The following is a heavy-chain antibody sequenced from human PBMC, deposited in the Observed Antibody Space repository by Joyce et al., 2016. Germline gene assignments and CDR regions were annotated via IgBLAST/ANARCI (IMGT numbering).Heavy chain of an antibody. CDR3: ARDGQYDY. D-gene: IGHD4-11*01. CDR2: ISSRGDYV. J-gene: IGHJ4*02. V-gene: IGHV3-21*02. Sequence: EVLLVESGGGLVKPGGSLRLSCEGSGFTFSRDTWNWVRQAPEKGLEWVATISSRGDYVQYADASKDRFTGCREKAENSLYRQINSLRVEDAALYCSARDGQYDYWGQGTLVTVSS. CDR1: GFTFSRDT.